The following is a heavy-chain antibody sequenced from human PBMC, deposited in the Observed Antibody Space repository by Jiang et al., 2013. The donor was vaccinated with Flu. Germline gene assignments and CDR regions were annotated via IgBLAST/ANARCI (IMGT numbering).Heavy chain of an antibody. CDR1: GYTFTSYA. CDR3: AASYSTNWPLDY. J-gene: IGHJ4*02. CDR2: IIPSNGDT. Sequence: EVKKPGASVKVSCETSGYTFTSYAMHWVRQAPGQSLEWMGWIIPSNGDTKYSQKFQGRVTITRDTSASTAYMDLSSLTSGDTAVYYCAASYSTNWPLDYWGQGTLVTVSS. D-gene: IGHD6-13*01. V-gene: IGHV1-3*01.